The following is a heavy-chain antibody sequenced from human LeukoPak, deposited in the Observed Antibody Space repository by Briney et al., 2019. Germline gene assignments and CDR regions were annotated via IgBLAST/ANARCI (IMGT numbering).Heavy chain of an antibody. Sequence: GASLNISCQASGYYFSNYWIGWLRQMPEKGLEWMGIIYPVDSDTSYSPSFQGHVSISVDKSLTTLYLHWPSLKASDTAIYYCATHGAGYGTDILIKAGFWGQGTQVAVSS. D-gene: IGHD2-8*02. CDR1: GYYFSNYW. CDR3: ATHGAGYGTDILIKAGF. CDR2: IYPVDSDT. V-gene: IGHV5-51*01. J-gene: IGHJ4*02.